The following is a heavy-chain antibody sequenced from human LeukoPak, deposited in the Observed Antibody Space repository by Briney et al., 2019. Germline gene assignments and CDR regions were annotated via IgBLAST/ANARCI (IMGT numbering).Heavy chain of an antibody. D-gene: IGHD6-13*01. CDR1: GYTFTGYY. V-gene: IGHV1-2*02. Sequence: GASVKVSCKASGYTFTGYYMHWVRQAPGQGLEWMGWNNPNSGGTNYAQKFQGRVTMTRDTSISTAYMELSRLRSDDTAVYYCAREGYGDSSSWYYFDYWGQGTLVTVSS. J-gene: IGHJ4*02. CDR3: AREGYGDSSSWYYFDY. CDR2: NNPNSGGT.